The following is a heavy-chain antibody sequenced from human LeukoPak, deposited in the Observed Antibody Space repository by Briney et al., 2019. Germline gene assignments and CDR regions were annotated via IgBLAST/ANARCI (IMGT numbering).Heavy chain of an antibody. CDR3: ARGGGYYDSSGYDY. Sequence: GGSLRLSCAASGFTVSSSYMSWVRQAPGKGLEWVSVIYSGGSTYYADSVKGRFTISRDNSKNTLYFQMNSLRAEDTAVYYCARGGGYYDSSGYDYWGQGTLVTVSS. V-gene: IGHV3-53*01. CDR1: GFTVSSSY. CDR2: IYSGGST. D-gene: IGHD3-22*01. J-gene: IGHJ4*02.